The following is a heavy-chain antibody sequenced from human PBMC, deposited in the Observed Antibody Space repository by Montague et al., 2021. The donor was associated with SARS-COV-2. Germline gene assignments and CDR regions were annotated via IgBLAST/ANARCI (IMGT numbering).Heavy chain of an antibody. V-gene: IGHV6-1*01. CDR1: GDSVFGNSGA. Sequence: CAISGDSVFGNSGASDWIRQSPPSGREFLGRTYYRSKWYNDYAVXVKXRRTINPDTSKNQFSLQLNSVTAEDTAVYYCSRELRCIIMIVDIRGFDYWVQGTRVTVSS. J-gene: IGHJ4*02. CDR2: TYYRSKWYN. CDR3: SRELRCIIMIVDIRGFDY. D-gene: IGHD3-22*01.